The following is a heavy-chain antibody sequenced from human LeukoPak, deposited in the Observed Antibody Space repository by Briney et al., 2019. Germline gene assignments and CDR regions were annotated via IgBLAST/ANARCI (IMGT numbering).Heavy chain of an antibody. J-gene: IGHJ3*02. CDR2: FDPEDGET. Sequence: ASVKVSCKVSGHTLTELSLHWVRQTPGKGLEWMGGFDPEDGETIYAQKFQGRVTMTEDTYTDTAYMELSSLRSEDTAVYYCATWIQLTDAFHIWGQGTMVTASS. CDR3: ATWIQLTDAFHI. D-gene: IGHD5-18*01. V-gene: IGHV1-24*01. CDR1: GHTLTELS.